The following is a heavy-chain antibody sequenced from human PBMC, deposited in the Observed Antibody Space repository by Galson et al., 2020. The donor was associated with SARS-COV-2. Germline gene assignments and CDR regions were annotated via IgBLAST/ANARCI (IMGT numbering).Heavy chain of an antibody. CDR3: VGCGSFGGGDY. J-gene: IGHJ4*02. CDR1: GFTFSNAW. CDR2: IKSKTDGGTT. Sequence: GESLKISCAASGFTFSNAWMSWVRQAPGKGLEWVGRIKSKTDGGTTDYAAPVKGRFTISRDDSKNTLYLQMNSLKTEDTAVYYCVGCGSFGGGDYWGQGTLVTVSS. V-gene: IGHV3-15*01. D-gene: IGHD1-26*01.